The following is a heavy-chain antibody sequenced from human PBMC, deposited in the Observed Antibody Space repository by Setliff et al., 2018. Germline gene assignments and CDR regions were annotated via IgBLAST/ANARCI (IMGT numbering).Heavy chain of an antibody. CDR1: GYTFTNHW. V-gene: IGHV5-51*01. CDR2: LKPGDSGI. J-gene: IGHJ4*02. CDR3: VRHPYYDSSGYYSYFDY. D-gene: IGHD3-22*01. Sequence: LGESLKISCQGSGYTFTNHWIGWVRQMPGKGLEWMGILKPGDSGIRYSPSFQGQVTLSADTSIATAYLHWTSLRASDTAMYYCVRHPYYDSSGYYSYFDYWGQGALVTVSS.